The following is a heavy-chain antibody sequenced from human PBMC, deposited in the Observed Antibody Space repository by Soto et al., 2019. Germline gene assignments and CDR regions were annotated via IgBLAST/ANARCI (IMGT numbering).Heavy chain of an antibody. Sequence: GGSLRLSCAASGFTFSNAWMNWVRQAPGKGLEWVGRIKSKTDGGTTDYAAPVKGRFTISRDDSKNTLYLQMNSLKTEDTAVYYCTTDEVIETGTIQRPYYYYYGMDVWGQGTTVTVSS. CDR1: GFTFSNAW. CDR2: IKSKTDGGTT. J-gene: IGHJ6*02. CDR3: TTDEVIETGTIQRPYYYYYGMDV. D-gene: IGHD1-1*01. V-gene: IGHV3-15*07.